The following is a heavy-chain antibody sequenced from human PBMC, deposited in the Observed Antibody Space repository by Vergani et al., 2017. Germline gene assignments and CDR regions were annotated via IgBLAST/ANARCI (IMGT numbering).Heavy chain of an antibody. CDR1: GFTFNQYG. D-gene: IGHD1-14*01. CDR2: TWYDGNNK. J-gene: IGHJ5*02. Sequence: QVQLVESGGGVVQPGRSLRLFCAAFGFTFNQYGMHWVRQAPGKGLEWVAVTWYDGNNKQHADSVKGRFTISRDNSKSTMYLQMNSLRDEDTGVYYCARDLRLLYNRFDPWGQGTLVTVSS. CDR3: ARDLRLLYNRFDP. V-gene: IGHV3-33*01.